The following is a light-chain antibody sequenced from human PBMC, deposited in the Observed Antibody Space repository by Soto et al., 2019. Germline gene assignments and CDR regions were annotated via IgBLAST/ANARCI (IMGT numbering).Light chain of an antibody. CDR1: QSINYY. J-gene: IGKJ4*01. Sequence: EIVLTQSPATVSLSPGERATLSCRASQSINYYLAWYQQRPGQAPRLLIYDASNRATGIPARFSGSGSGTDFTLTISGLEPEDFAVYYCQQRSSWPLTFGGGAKVEIK. V-gene: IGKV3-11*01. CDR2: DAS. CDR3: QQRSSWPLT.